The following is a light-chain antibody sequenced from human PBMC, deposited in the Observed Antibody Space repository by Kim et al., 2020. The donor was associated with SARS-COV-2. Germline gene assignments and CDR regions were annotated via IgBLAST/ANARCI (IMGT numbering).Light chain of an antibody. CDR1: QSVSNY. CDR3: QQRTNWPPMYT. Sequence: EILLTQSPATLSLSLGERATLPCRASQSVSNYLAWYQQRPGQAPRLLIYDASIRATGIPARFSGSGSGTDFTLTISSLEPEDFAVYYCQQRTNWPPMYTFGQGTKLEIK. CDR2: DAS. V-gene: IGKV3-11*01. J-gene: IGKJ2*01.